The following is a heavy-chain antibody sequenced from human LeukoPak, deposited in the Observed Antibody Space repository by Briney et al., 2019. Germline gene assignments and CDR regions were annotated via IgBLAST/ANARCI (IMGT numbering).Heavy chain of an antibody. CDR2: ISWNSGSI. CDR1: GFTFDDYA. Sequence: GGSLRLSCAASGFTFDDYAMYWVRQAPGKGLEWVSGISWNSGSIGYADSVKGRFTISRDNAKNSLYLRMNSLRAEDTALYYCAKGGVVVADHFDYWGQGTLVTVSS. J-gene: IGHJ4*02. CDR3: AKGGVVVADHFDY. D-gene: IGHD2-15*01. V-gene: IGHV3-9*01.